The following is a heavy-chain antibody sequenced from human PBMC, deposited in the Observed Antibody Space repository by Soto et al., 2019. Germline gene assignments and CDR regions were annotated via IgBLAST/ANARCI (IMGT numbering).Heavy chain of an antibody. V-gene: IGHV2-5*02. Sequence: QITLKESGPPLVKPTQTLTLTCTFSGFPLSTSGVGVGWIRQPPGKALEWLALIYWDDDKRYSSSLNSRLTITKDTSKNAAVLTMTNMDPVETATYCCAHSRPPRLLAYGVQGTLVTVSS. CDR3: AHSRPPRLLAY. CDR1: GFPLSTSGVG. J-gene: IGHJ4*02. D-gene: IGHD6-6*01. CDR2: IYWDDDK.